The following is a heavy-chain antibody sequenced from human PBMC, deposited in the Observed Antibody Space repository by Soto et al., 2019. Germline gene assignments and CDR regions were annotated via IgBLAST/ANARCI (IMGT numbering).Heavy chain of an antibody. CDR3: AREFGDAMVRGDRDAFDI. J-gene: IGHJ3*02. Sequence: QVQLVQSGAEVKKPGSSVKVSCKASGGTFSSYAISWVRQAPGQGLEWMGGIIPIFGTANYAQKFQGGVTITADESTSTAYMELSSLRSEDTAVYYCAREFGDAMVRGDRDAFDIWGQGTMVTVSS. CDR2: IIPIFGTA. V-gene: IGHV1-69*01. D-gene: IGHD3-10*01. CDR1: GGTFSSYA.